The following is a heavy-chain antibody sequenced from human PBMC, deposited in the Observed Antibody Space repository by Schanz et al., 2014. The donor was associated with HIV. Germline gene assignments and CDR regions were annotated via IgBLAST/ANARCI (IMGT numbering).Heavy chain of an antibody. D-gene: IGHD3-22*01. Sequence: QVQLVESGGGVVQPGRSLRLSCAASGFTFSSHGMHWVRQAPGMGLEWVSGISGGGGSTYYTDSVKGRFTISRDNSKNTLYLQMNSLRAEDTAVYYCARGGGQFDYYESSGYGNWFDSWGQGTLVTVSS. CDR3: ARGGGQFDYYESSGYGNWFDS. CDR2: ISGGGGST. J-gene: IGHJ5*01. V-gene: IGHV3-NL1*01. CDR1: GFTFSSHG.